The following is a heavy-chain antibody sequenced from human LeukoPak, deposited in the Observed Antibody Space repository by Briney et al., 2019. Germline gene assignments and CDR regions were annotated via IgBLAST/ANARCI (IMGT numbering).Heavy chain of an antibody. D-gene: IGHD3-3*01. CDR1: GFTFSSYG. CDR2: IRYDGSNK. Sequence: GGSLRLSCAASGFTFSSYGMHWVRQAPGKGLEWVAFIRYDGSNKYYADSVKGRFTISRDNSKNTLYLQMNSLRAEDTAVYCCAKSFWPPGKAAFDIWGQGTMVTVSS. V-gene: IGHV3-30*02. CDR3: AKSFWPPGKAAFDI. J-gene: IGHJ3*02.